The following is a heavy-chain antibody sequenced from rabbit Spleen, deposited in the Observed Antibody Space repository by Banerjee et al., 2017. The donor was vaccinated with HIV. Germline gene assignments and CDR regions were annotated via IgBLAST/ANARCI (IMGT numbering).Heavy chain of an antibody. CDR3: ARHQTGTSGWNLAL. D-gene: IGHD1-1*01. J-gene: IGHJ4*01. Sequence: QEQLVESGGGLVQPGESLKLSCKASGFDFSSYGVSWVRQAPGKGLEWIACIGGGSNSITYYASWAKGRFTISKASSTTVTLQMTSLTAADTATYFCARHQTGTSGWNLALWGPGTLVTVS. CDR2: IGGGSNSIT. V-gene: IGHV1S45*01. CDR1: GFDFSSYG.